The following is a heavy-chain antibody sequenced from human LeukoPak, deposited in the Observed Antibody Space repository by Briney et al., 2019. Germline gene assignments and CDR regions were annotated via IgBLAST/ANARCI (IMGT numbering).Heavy chain of an antibody. D-gene: IGHD3-10*01. CDR1: GFTFGSYA. CDR2: ISERGGST. V-gene: IGHV3-23*01. CDR3: AKRGVVIRGILVIGYHQEAYHYDF. J-gene: IGHJ4*02. Sequence: GGSLRLSCAASGFTFGSYAMTWVRQSPGKGLEWVSYISERGGSTTYADSVKGRFTISRDTSLNTLYLQMNNLRGEDTAVYFCAKRGVVIRGILVIGYHQEAYHYDFWGQGVLVTVSS.